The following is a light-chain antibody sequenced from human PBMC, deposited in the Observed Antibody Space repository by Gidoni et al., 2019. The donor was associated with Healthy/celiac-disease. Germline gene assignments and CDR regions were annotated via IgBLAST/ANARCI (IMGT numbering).Light chain of an antibody. J-gene: IGLJ3*02. CDR3: LLSYSGARWV. CDR1: TGAVTSGHY. V-gene: IGLV7-46*01. Sequence: QAVVTQEPSLTVYPGGTVTLTCGSSTGAVTSGHYPHWFQQKPGQAPRTLIYDPSNKHSWTPARFSGSLLGGKAALTLSGAQPEDEAEYYCLLSYSGARWVFGGGTKLTVL. CDR2: DPS.